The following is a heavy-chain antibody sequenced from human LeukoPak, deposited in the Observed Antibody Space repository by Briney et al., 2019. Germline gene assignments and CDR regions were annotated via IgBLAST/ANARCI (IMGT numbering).Heavy chain of an antibody. CDR2: IYSSGSS. J-gene: IGHJ4*02. Sequence: SETLSLTCTVSGGSISSTNSYWGWIRQSPRTGLEWIGNIYSSGSSYYNPSLKSRVTISVDTSKNQFSLKLSSVTAADTAVYYCARDRGSYSRIFDYWGQGTLVTVSS. CDR1: GGSISSTNSY. CDR3: ARDRGSYSRIFDY. D-gene: IGHD1-26*01. V-gene: IGHV4-39*07.